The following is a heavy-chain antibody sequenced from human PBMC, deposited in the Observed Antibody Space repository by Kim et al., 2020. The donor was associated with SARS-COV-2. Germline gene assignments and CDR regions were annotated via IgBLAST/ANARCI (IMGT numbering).Heavy chain of an antibody. Sequence: AQKFQGRVTMTRNTSRSAAYMELSSLRSEDTAVYYCARGRYGARRYYFDYWGQGTLVTVSS. D-gene: IGHD4-17*01. CDR3: ARGRYGARRYYFDY. J-gene: IGHJ4*02. V-gene: IGHV1-8*01.